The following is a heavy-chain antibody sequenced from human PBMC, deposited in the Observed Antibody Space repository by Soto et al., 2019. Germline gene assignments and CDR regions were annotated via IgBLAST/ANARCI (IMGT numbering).Heavy chain of an antibody. J-gene: IGHJ4*02. D-gene: IGHD1-1*01. CDR2: ISYDGNVA. Sequence: QVQLVESGGGVVQPGRSLRLSCAASGFTFSNYGMHWVRQAPGKGLEWVIVISYDGNVAYYADSVKGRFTISRDNSKNTLYLQTNSLRTEVTAMYYCAKEGPITNLYFDYWGQGTLVTVSS. CDR1: GFTFSNYG. V-gene: IGHV3-30*18. CDR3: AKEGPITNLYFDY.